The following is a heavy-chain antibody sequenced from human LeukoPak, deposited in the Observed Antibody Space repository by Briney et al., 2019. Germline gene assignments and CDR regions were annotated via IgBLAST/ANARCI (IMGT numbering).Heavy chain of an antibody. J-gene: IGHJ4*02. CDR2: ISNNGGYT. CDR1: GFTFSSSA. CDR3: AKQLGYCSDGSCYFPY. V-gene: IGHV3-23*01. Sequence: PGGSLRLSCAASGFTFSSSAMSWVRQAPGKGLEWVSAISNNGGYTYYEDSVQGRFTISRDNSKSTLCLQMNSLRAEDTAVYYCAKQLGYCSDGSCYFPYWGRGTLVTVSS. D-gene: IGHD2-15*01.